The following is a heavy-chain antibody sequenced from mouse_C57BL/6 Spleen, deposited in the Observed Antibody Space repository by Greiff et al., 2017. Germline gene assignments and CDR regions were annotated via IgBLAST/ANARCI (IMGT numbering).Heavy chain of an antibody. V-gene: IGHV5-12*01. Sequence: EVQLVESGGGLVQPGGSLKLSCAASGFTFSDYYMYWVRQTPEKRLEWVAYISNGGGSTYYPDTVKGRFTISRDNAKNTLYLQMSRLKSEDTAMYYCARRYDYDGYYYAMDYWGQGTSVTVSS. CDR1: GFTFSDYY. J-gene: IGHJ4*01. CDR2: ISNGGGST. CDR3: ARRYDYDGYYYAMDY. D-gene: IGHD2-4*01.